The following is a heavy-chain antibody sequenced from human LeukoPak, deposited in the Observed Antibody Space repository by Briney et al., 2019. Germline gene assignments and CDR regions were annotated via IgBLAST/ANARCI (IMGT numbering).Heavy chain of an antibody. Sequence: TSETLSLTCTVSGGSISSSSYYWGWIRQPPGKGLEWIGSIYYSGSTYYNPSLKSRVTISVDTSKNQFSLKLSSVTAADTAVYYCARGDDTAMVSYAFDIWGQGTMVTVSS. CDR3: ARGDDTAMVSYAFDI. V-gene: IGHV4-39*01. J-gene: IGHJ3*02. D-gene: IGHD5-18*01. CDR1: GGSISSSSYY. CDR2: IYYSGST.